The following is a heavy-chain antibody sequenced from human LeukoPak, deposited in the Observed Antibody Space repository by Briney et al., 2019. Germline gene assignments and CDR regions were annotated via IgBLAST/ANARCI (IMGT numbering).Heavy chain of an antibody. CDR1: EFTFSTYA. V-gene: IGHV3-23*01. CDR3: AKALSRDGYNYEKAMDV. D-gene: IGHD5-24*01. Sequence: GGSLRLSCVASEFTFSTYAMGWVRQAPGKGLEWVSGISGSGIHTYYANSMKGRFTISRDNSKNTLYLQMNSLRAEDTAVYYCAKALSRDGYNYEKAMDVWDQGTTVTVSS. CDR2: ISGSGIHT. J-gene: IGHJ6*02.